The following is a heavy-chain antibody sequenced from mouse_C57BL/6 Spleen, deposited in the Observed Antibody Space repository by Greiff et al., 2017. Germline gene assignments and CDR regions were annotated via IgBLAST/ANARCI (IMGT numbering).Heavy chain of an antibody. Sequence: VQLQQSGPELVKPGDSVKISCKASGYSFTDYNMNWVKQSNGKSLEWIGVLHPNYGTTSHNQKFKGKATLTVDQSSSTAYMQLNSLTSEDSAVYYCAREGNYGSSPFAYWGQGTLVTVSA. CDR2: LHPNYGTT. V-gene: IGHV1-39*01. CDR1: GYSFTDYN. J-gene: IGHJ3*01. D-gene: IGHD1-1*01. CDR3: AREGNYGSSPFAY.